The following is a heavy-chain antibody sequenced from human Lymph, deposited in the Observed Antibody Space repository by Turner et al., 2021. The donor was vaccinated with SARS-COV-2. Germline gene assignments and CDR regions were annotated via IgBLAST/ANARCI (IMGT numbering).Heavy chain of an antibody. Sequence: VQLVQSGAEVKKPGASVKVPCKASGYTFTSYDINWVRRATGQGLEWMGWMNPNSGNTGYAQKFQGRVTMTRNTYISTAYMELSSLRSEDTAVYYCARGAQLTVWFDPWGQGTLVTVSS. D-gene: IGHD3-9*01. CDR2: MNPNSGNT. CDR3: ARGAQLTVWFDP. V-gene: IGHV1-8*01. CDR1: GYTFTSYD. J-gene: IGHJ5*02.